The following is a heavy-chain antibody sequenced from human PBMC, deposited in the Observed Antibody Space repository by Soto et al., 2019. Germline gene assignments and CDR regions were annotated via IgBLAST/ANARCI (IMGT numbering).Heavy chain of an antibody. Sequence: QVQLVESGGGVVQPGRSLRLSCAASGFTFSSYAMHWVRQAPGKGLEWVAVISYDGSNKYYADSVKGRFTISRDNSKNTLYLQMNSLRAEDTAVYYCARDLDDSSGYYTTADYWGQRTLVTVSS. D-gene: IGHD3-22*01. J-gene: IGHJ4*02. V-gene: IGHV3-30-3*01. CDR1: GFTFSSYA. CDR3: ARDLDDSSGYYTTADY. CDR2: ISYDGSNK.